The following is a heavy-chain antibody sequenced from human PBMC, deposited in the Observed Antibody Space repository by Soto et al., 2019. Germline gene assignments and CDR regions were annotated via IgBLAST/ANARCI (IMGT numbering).Heavy chain of an antibody. Sequence: QVTLKESGPVLVKPTETLTLTCTVSGFSLRNARMGVSWIRQPPGKALEWLAHILSSDENSYNTSLKGRVTLSKDTSKSQVVLTMTYVDPVDTATYFCARMLAVNYYYYYVDVWGEGTTVTVSS. V-gene: IGHV2-26*01. CDR2: ILSSDEN. D-gene: IGHD3-22*01. CDR1: GFSLRNARMG. CDR3: ARMLAVNYYYYYVDV. J-gene: IGHJ6*03.